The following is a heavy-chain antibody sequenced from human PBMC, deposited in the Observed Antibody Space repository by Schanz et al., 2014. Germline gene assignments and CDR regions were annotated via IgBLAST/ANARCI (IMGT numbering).Heavy chain of an antibody. CDR2: ISSSSSTR. V-gene: IGHV3-48*01. D-gene: IGHD3-3*01. Sequence: VQLVESGGGVVQPGGSLRLSCAASGITFSSYSMNWVRQAPGKGLEWVSYISSSSSTRYYADSVKGRFTMSRDNAKNSVFLQMNSLRAEDTAVYYCVRDSFFAFDYWGQGTLVTVSS. CDR3: VRDSFFAFDY. CDR1: GITFSSYS. J-gene: IGHJ4*02.